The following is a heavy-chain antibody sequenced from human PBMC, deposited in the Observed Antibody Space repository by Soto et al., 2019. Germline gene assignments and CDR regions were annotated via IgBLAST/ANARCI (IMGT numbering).Heavy chain of an antibody. Sequence: SETLSLTCTVSGGSISSYYWGWIRQPPGKGLEWIGYIYYSGSTNYNPSLKSRVTISVDTSKNQFSLKLSSVTAADTAVYYCARDRGTDGYNDYFDYWGQGTLVTVS. CDR1: GGSISSYY. J-gene: IGHJ4*02. CDR2: IYYSGST. CDR3: ARDRGTDGYNDYFDY. D-gene: IGHD3-10*01. V-gene: IGHV4-59*01.